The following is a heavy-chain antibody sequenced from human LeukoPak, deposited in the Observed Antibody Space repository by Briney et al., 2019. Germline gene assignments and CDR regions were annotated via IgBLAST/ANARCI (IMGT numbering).Heavy chain of an antibody. CDR3: ARGLLWFGELGWYYFDY. D-gene: IGHD3-10*01. Sequence: PSGTLSLTCLVSGDSISNSNWWIWVRQPPGKGLEWVGEISHSGSTNYSPSLKSRVTISIDKSKNQFSLKVNSVSAADTAVYYCARGLLWFGELGWYYFDYWGQGTLVTVSS. J-gene: IGHJ4*02. CDR1: GDSISNSNW. CDR2: ISHSGST. V-gene: IGHV4-4*02.